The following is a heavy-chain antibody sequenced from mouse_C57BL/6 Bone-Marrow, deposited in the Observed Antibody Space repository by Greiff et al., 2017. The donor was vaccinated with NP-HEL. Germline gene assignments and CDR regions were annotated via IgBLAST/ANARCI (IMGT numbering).Heavy chain of an antibody. J-gene: IGHJ4*01. CDR3: AKRDYYGSSSYYYAMDY. D-gene: IGHD1-1*01. V-gene: IGHV1-50*01. CDR2: IDPSDSYT. CDR1: GYTFTSYW. Sequence: QVQLQQSGAELVKPGASVKLSCKASGYTFTSYWMQWVKQRPGQGVEWIGEIDPSDSYTNYNQKFKGKATLTVDTSSSTAYMQLSSLTSEDSAVYYCAKRDYYGSSSYYYAMDYWGQGTSVTVSS.